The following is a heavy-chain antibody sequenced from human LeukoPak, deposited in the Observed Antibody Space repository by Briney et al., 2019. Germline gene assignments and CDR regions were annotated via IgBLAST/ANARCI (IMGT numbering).Heavy chain of an antibody. CDR3: AVSTRGYSYGRDY. J-gene: IGHJ4*02. CDR1: GDSISSYY. Sequence: PSETLSLTCTVSGDSISSYYWSWIRQPAGKGLEWIGRIHPSGSTDYSPSLKSRVTLSVDTSKNQFSLKLSSVTAADTAVYYCAVSTRGYSYGRDYWGQGTLVTVSS. CDR2: IHPSGST. D-gene: IGHD5-18*01. V-gene: IGHV4-4*07.